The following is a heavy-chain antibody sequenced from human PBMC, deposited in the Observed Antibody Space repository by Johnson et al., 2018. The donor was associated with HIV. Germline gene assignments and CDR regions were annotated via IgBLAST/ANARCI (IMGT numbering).Heavy chain of an antibody. J-gene: IGHJ3*02. V-gene: IGHV3-23*04. CDR2: ISGSGGST. CDR3: AKDLSGYSYGYGAFDI. Sequence: VQLVESGGGLVQPGGSLRLSCAASGFTFSSYAMSWVRQAPGKGLEWVSAISGSGGSTYYADSVKGRFTISRDNSKNTLYLQMNSLRAEDTAVYYCAKDLSGYSYGYGAFDIWGQGTMVTVSS. D-gene: IGHD5-18*01. CDR1: GFTFSSYA.